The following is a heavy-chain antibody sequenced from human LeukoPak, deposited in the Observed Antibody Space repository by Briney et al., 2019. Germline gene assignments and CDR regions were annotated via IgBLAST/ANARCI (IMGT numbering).Heavy chain of an antibody. CDR1: GGSFSGYY. J-gene: IGHJ1*01. CDR3: ARLGYCSGGSCNSYFHH. CDR2: IKYTGST. D-gene: IGHD2-15*01. V-gene: IGHV4-34*01. Sequence: SETLSLTCAVYGGSFSGYYWSWIRQSPGKGLEWIGEIKYTGSTNYNPSVKSRVTISGDTSKNQFSLHLSSVTAADTAVYYCARLGYCSGGSCNSYFHHWGQGTLVTVSS.